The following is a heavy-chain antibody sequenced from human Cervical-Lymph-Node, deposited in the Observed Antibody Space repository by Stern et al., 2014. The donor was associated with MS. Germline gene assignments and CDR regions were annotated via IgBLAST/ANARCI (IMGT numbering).Heavy chain of an antibody. J-gene: IGHJ1*01. V-gene: IGHV3-74*01. CDR3: GRESGVGIVYF. Sequence: EVQLVESGGGIVQPGGSLTLSCAASGFTFTNYWMHWVRHAPGQGLEWVARINTDGRSTEYADSVKGRFTISRDNARNTLHLQMDNLRAEDTAVFYCGRESGVGIVYFWGQGTLVTVSS. CDR2: INTDGRST. D-gene: IGHD2-21*01. CDR1: GFTFTNYW.